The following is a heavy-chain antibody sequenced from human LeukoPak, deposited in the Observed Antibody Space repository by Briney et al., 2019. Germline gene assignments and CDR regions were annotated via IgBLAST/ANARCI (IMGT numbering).Heavy chain of an antibody. CDR3: ARHSRAVAGLT. CDR2: IYYSGST. D-gene: IGHD6-19*01. V-gene: IGHV4-59*08. CDR1: GGSISSYY. Sequence: PSETLSLTCTVSGGSISSYYWSWIRQPPGKGLEWIGYIYYSGSTNYNPSLKSRVTISVDTSKNHFSLKLTSVTAADTAVYYCARHSRAVAGLTWGQGILVTVSS. J-gene: IGHJ4*02.